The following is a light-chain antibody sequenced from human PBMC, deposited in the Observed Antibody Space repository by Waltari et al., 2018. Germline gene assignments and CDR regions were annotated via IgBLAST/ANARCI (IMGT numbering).Light chain of an antibody. CDR1: SGNVAGYNY. CDR2: DVN. J-gene: IGLJ3*02. Sequence: QSALTQPASVSGSPGQSITISCIGDSGNVAGYNYVSWYQQYPGKVPKLLIHDVNQRPSGISDRFSGSKSGNTASLTISVLQAEDEADYFCSSYTFNRVVFGGGTKLTVL. CDR3: SSYTFNRVV. V-gene: IGLV2-14*03.